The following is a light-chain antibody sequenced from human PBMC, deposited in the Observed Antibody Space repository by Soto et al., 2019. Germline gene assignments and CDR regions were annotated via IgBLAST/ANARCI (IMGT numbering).Light chain of an antibody. CDR2: GAS. J-gene: IGKJ3*01. Sequence: DIQMTQSPSSLSASVGDRVTITCRASQSISSYLNWYQQKPGKAPKFLIYGASSLQSGVPSRFSGSGSGTDFTLTISSLQPEDVATYYCQQSYSAPFTFGPGTKVDIK. CDR1: QSISSY. CDR3: QQSYSAPFT. V-gene: IGKV1-39*01.